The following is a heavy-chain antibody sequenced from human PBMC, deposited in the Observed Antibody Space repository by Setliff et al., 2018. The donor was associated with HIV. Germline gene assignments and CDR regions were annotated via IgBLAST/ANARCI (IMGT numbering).Heavy chain of an antibody. V-gene: IGHV3-23*01. CDR3: ARDREETYCGGDCYSDY. CDR2: ISGSGVST. CDR1: GFTFNTYA. J-gene: IGHJ4*02. D-gene: IGHD2-21*01. Sequence: GGSLRLSCAASGFTFNTYAMSWVRQAPGKGLEWVSVISGSGVSTFYADSVKGRFTISRDNSKNTLYLQMNSLRAEDTAVYYCARDREETYCGGDCYSDYWGQGTLVTVSS.